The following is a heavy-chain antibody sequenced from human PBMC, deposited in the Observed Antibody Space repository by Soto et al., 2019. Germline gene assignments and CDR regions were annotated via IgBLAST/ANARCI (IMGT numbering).Heavy chain of an antibody. CDR1: GFIFSNYA. CDR2: MTADGGDA. J-gene: IGHJ3*01. Sequence: EVQVLESGGGLVQPGGSLRLSCAASGFIFSNYAMMWVRQAPGKGLEWVSAMTADGGDARYADSVRGRLTISRDNSKSTMYLQMNSLRAEDTAVYYCANDHNGDYIGAFDFWGQGILVPVSS. CDR3: ANDHNGDYIGAFDF. D-gene: IGHD4-17*01. V-gene: IGHV3-23*01.